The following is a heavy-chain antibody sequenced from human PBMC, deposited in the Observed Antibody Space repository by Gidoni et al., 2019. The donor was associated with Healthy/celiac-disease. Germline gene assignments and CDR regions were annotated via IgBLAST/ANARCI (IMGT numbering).Heavy chain of an antibody. CDR2: RSYDGSNK. CDR3: ARSRIAPQLDRGGWFDP. J-gene: IGHJ5*02. CDR1: GFPLITYA. Sequence: HVQLVESGGGVVQPGRSLRLPCAASGFPLITYAMHWVRQAPDKGLAWVAVRSYDGSNKDYADSVKGRFTISRDNSKNTLYLQMNSRRAEDTAVYYCARSRIAPQLDRGGWFDPWGQGTLVTVSS. V-gene: IGHV3-30*04. D-gene: IGHD6-13*01.